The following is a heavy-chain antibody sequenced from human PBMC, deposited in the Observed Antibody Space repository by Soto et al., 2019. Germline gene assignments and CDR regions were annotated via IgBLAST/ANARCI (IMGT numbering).Heavy chain of an antibody. CDR2: MHDSGTT. D-gene: IGHD3-3*01. J-gene: IGHJ4*02. CDR3: ARGGLYDLWSGLFD. CDR1: GASVTSGDYY. Sequence: QAQLQESGPGLVRPSQPLSLSCAVSGASVTSGDYYWNWISQTPGTGLEWLGYMHDSGTTSYNPSLKSRVTISRDTSKNQFSLKLTSVSAADTAVYFCARGGLYDLWSGLFDWGQGIRVTVSS. V-gene: IGHV4-30-4*01.